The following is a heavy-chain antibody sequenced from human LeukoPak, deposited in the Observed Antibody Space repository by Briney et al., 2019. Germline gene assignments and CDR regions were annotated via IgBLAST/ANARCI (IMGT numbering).Heavy chain of an antibody. Sequence: SQTLSLTCAISGDSVSSNSAAWNWIRQSPSRGLEWLGRTYYRSRWYNDYAVSVKSRITINPDTSKNQFSLQLNSVTPEDTAVYYCARYSSSWTGVAYYFDYWGQGTLVTVSS. J-gene: IGHJ4*02. CDR1: GDSVSSNSAA. V-gene: IGHV6-1*01. CDR2: TYYRSRWYN. CDR3: ARYSSSWTGVAYYFDY. D-gene: IGHD6-13*01.